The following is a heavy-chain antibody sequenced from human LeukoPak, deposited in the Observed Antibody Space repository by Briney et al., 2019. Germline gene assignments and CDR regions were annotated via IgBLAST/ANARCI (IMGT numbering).Heavy chain of an antibody. Sequence: ASVKVSCKAPGYTFTSYGISWVRQAPGQGLEWMGWISAYNGNTNYAQKLQGRVTMTTDTSTSTAYMELRSLRSDDTAVYYCARRNGYYYDSSGYKGWFDPWGQGTLVTVSS. D-gene: IGHD3-22*01. CDR3: ARRNGYYYDSSGYKGWFDP. V-gene: IGHV1-18*01. CDR2: ISAYNGNT. J-gene: IGHJ5*02. CDR1: GYTFTSYG.